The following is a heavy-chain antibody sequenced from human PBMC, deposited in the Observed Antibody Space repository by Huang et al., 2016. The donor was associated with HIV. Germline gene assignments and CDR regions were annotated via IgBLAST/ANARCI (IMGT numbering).Heavy chain of an antibody. D-gene: IGHD3-22*01. Sequence: QVQLVQSGAEVKKPGASVKVSCKASGFNFNNYDFNWVRQASGQGLAWMGWMNPKSGNTGSAQKFQGRVTITRNTSITTAYMELSSLRSEDTAVYYCARARGFLYDSTGYYSRYYFDSWGQGTLVTISS. CDR1: GFNFNNYD. J-gene: IGHJ4*02. V-gene: IGHV1-8*03. CDR3: ARARGFLYDSTGYYSRYYFDS. CDR2: MNPKSGNT.